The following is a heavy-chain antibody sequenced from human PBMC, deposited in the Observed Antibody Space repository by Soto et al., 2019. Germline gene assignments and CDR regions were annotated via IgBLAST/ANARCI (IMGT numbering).Heavy chain of an antibody. CDR3: ATDLPTAGAGEFDY. CDR2: IKTKTEGEAT. Sequence: LRLSCAASGFTFTTAWMIWVRQAPGKGLEWVGHIKTKTEGEATNYATPVKGRFSISRDDSTNTQSLQMNSLKSEDTAVYYCATDLPTAGAGEFDYWGQGTLVTVSS. D-gene: IGHD6-19*01. J-gene: IGHJ4*02. V-gene: IGHV3-15*01. CDR1: GFTFTTAW.